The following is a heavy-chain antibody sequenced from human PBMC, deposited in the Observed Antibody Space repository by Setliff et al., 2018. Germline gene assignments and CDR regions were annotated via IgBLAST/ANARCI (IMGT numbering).Heavy chain of an antibody. D-gene: IGHD3-9*01. V-gene: IGHV4-39*01. CDR3: ARHALSFDSAWDV. Sequence: SETLSLTCTVSGGSISSSSYYWGWIRQPPGKGLEYIGSIYYSGSTYYNASLNSRVTISVDTSKNQFSLKLSPVTAADTAVYYCARHALSFDSAWDVWGKGTTVTVSS. CDR2: IYYSGST. CDR1: GGSISSSSYY. J-gene: IGHJ6*04.